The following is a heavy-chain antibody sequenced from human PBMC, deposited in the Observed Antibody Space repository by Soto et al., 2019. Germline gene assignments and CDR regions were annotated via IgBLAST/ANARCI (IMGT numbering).Heavy chain of an antibody. V-gene: IGHV1-46*03. D-gene: IGHD3-10*01. CDR2: INPSGGST. J-gene: IGHJ4*02. CDR3: ARARRSYYGSGSYPPRFVIDY. Sequence: GASVKVSCKASGYTFTSYYMHWVRQASGQGLEWMGIINPSGGSTSYAQKFQGRVTMTRDTSTSTVYMELSSLRSEDTAVYYCARARRSYYGSGSYPPRFVIDYWGQGTLVTVSS. CDR1: GYTFTSYY.